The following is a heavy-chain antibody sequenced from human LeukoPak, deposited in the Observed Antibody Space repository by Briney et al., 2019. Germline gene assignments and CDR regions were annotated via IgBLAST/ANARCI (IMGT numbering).Heavy chain of an antibody. Sequence: GGSLRLSCAVSGFTLSSHYMNWVRRAPGKGLVWVSRINPDGSSTRYADSVKGRFTISRDNAKNTVNLQMNSLSREYTAVYYCTRRGLSPHDNWGQRALVTVSP. CDR3: TRRGLSPHDN. V-gene: IGHV3-74*01. CDR2: INPDGSST. D-gene: IGHD1-26*01. J-gene: IGHJ4*02. CDR1: GFTLSSHY.